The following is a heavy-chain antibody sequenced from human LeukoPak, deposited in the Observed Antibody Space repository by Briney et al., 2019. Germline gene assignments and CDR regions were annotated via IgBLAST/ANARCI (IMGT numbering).Heavy chain of an antibody. CDR3: ARGHYDILTASYKWTPDY. V-gene: IGHV3-21*06. Sequence: GGSLRLSCAASGFTFSTYNMSWVRQAPGKGLEWVSSITSGGTYTYYADSVKGRFTTSRDNAKNSLSLQLSSLRAEDTAVYYCARGHYDILTASYKWTPDYWGQGILVTVSS. D-gene: IGHD3-9*01. CDR1: GFTFSTYN. CDR2: ITSGGTYT. J-gene: IGHJ4*02.